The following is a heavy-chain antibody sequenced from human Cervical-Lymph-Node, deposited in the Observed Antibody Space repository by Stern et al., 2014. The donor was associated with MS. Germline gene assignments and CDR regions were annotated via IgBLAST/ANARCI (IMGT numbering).Heavy chain of an antibody. CDR2: TSYDGSSK. Sequence: VQLVESGGGVVQPGRSLRLSCAASGFIFSAYDMHWVRQAPGKGLEWVAVTSYDGSSKYYADSVKGRFTVSRDNSKSTLYLQMNSLKAEDTAVYYCAREVYEYSSVWYFDYWGHGTLVTASS. D-gene: IGHD6-19*01. V-gene: IGHV3-30*07. CDR1: GFIFSAYD. CDR3: AREVYEYSSVWYFDY. J-gene: IGHJ4*01.